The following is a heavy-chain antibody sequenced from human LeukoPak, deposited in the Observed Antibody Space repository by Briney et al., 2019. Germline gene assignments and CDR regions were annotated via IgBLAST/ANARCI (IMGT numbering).Heavy chain of an antibody. CDR1: GYSISSGYY. CDR2: IYHSGST. Sequence: SETLSLTCTVSGYSISSGYYWGWIRQPPGKGPEWIGSIYHSGSTYYNPSLKSRVTISVDTSKNQFSLKLSSVTAADTAVYYCARSIRGYSSGWYYFDYWGQGTLITVSS. D-gene: IGHD6-19*01. CDR3: ARSIRGYSSGWYYFDY. V-gene: IGHV4-38-2*02. J-gene: IGHJ4*02.